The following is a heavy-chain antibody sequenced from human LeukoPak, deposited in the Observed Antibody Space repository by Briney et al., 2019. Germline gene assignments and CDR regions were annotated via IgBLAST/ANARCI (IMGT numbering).Heavy chain of an antibody. D-gene: IGHD2-2*01. Sequence: SETLSLTCAVYGGSFSGYYWSWIRQPPGKGLEWIGEINHSGSTNYNPSLKSRVTISVDTSKSQFSLKLSSVTAADTAVYYCASSGRPAAAGYWGQGTLVTVSS. V-gene: IGHV4-34*01. CDR3: ASSGRPAAAGY. CDR2: INHSGST. CDR1: GGSFSGYY. J-gene: IGHJ4*02.